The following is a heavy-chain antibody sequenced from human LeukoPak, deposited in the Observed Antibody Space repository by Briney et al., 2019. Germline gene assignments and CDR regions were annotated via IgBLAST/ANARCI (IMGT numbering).Heavy chain of an antibody. D-gene: IGHD2-15*01. J-gene: IGHJ4*02. CDR2: ISPDGGTT. V-gene: IGHV3-64*02. CDR3: ARVLPGGSCYDY. Sequence: GGSLRLSCVASGFTFSSYAMSWVRQAPGKGLEYVSAISPDGGTTYYADSVKGRFTISRDNSKNTLYLQMGSLRAEDMAVYYCARVLPGGSCYDYWGQGTLVTVSS. CDR1: GFTFSSYA.